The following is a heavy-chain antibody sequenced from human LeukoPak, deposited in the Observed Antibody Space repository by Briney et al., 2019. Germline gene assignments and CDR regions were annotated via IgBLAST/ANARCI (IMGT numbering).Heavy chain of an antibody. CDR2: ISSNGGSP. CDR3: AREYCSSTNCYKTIDY. D-gene: IGHD2-2*02. Sequence: GGSLRLSCEASGFTFSTYAMRWVRQAPGKGLEYVSAISSNGGSPFYANSVKGRFTISRDNSKNTLYLQMGSLRDEDMAVYYCAREYCSSTNCYKTIDYWGQGTLVTVSS. J-gene: IGHJ4*02. V-gene: IGHV3-64*01. CDR1: GFTFSTYA.